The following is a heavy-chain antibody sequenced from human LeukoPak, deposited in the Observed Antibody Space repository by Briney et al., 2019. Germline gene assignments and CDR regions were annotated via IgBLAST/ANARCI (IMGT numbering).Heavy chain of an antibody. CDR2: IRSKAYGGTT. Sequence: TGGSLRLSCTASGFTFGDYAMSWVRQAPGKGLEWVGFIRSKAYGGTTEYAASVKGRFTISRDDSKSIAYLQMNSLKIEDTAVYYCTRDLRGYYYFDSSGMNWFDPWGQGTLVTVSS. V-gene: IGHV3-49*04. CDR1: GFTFGDYA. J-gene: IGHJ5*02. D-gene: IGHD3-22*01. CDR3: TRDLRGYYYFDSSGMNWFDP.